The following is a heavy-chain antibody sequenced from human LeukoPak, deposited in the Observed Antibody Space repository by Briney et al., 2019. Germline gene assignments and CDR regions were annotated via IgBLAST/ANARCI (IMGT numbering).Heavy chain of an antibody. CDR2: ISGSGRST. CDR1: GFTFSNYA. CDR3: AKDLVQLWFRAFDI. Sequence: GGSLRLSCAASGFTFSNYAMSWVRQAPGKGLEWVSAISGSGRSTYYADSVKGRFTISRDNSKNTLYLQMNSLRAEDTAVYYCAKDLVQLWFRAFDIWGQGTMVTVSS. J-gene: IGHJ3*02. V-gene: IGHV3-23*01. D-gene: IGHD5-18*01.